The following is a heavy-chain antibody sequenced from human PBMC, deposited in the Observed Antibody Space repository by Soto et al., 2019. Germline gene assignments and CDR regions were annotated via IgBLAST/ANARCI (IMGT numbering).Heavy chain of an antibody. CDR3: ARVGLGYCSGGSGHRYGMDV. CDR2: INSDGSST. D-gene: IGHD2-15*01. V-gene: IGHV3-74*01. CDR1: GFTFSSYW. Sequence: EVQLVESGGGLVQPGGSLRLSCAASGFTFSSYWMHWVRQAPGKGLVWVSRINSDGSSTSYADSVKGRFTISRDNAKNTXYXPMNRLRAEDTAVYYCARVGLGYCSGGSGHRYGMDVWGQGTTVTVSS. J-gene: IGHJ6*02.